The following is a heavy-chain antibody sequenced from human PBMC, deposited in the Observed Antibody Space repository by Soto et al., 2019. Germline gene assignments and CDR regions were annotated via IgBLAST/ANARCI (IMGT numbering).Heavy chain of an antibody. J-gene: IGHJ5*02. CDR3: ARGLAAAGSS. CDR1: GGSFSGYY. V-gene: IGHV4-34*01. CDR2: INHSGST. Sequence: PSETLSLTCAVYGGSFSGYYWGWIRQPPGKGLEWIGEINHSGSTNYNPSLKSRVTISVDTSKNQFSLKLSSVTAADTAVYYCARGLAAAGSSWGQGTLVTVSS. D-gene: IGHD6-13*01.